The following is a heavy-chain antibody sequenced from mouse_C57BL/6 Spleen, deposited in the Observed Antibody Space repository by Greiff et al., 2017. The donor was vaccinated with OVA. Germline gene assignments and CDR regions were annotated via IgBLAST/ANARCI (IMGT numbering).Heavy chain of an antibody. CDR3: ARSYDDDAAMDY. CDR2: IWWDDDK. CDR1: GFSLSTFGMG. Sequence: QVTLKESGPGLLQPSPTLSLTCSFSGFSLSTFGMGVGWIRQPSGKGLEWLAHIWWDDDKYYNPALKSRLTISKDTSKNQVFLKIANVDTADTVTYDRARSYDDDAAMDYWGQGTSVTVAS. V-gene: IGHV8-8*01. D-gene: IGHD2-4*01. J-gene: IGHJ4*01.